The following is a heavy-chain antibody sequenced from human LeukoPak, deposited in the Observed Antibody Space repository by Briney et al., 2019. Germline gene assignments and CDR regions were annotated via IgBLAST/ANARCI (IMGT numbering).Heavy chain of an antibody. Sequence: PGGSLRLSCASSGFTFSDFHMSWIRQAPGKGLEWVAYITSSGRTVYYADSVKGRFTISRDTAKNSLYLQMNSLRAEDTALYYCARDQSVAAPQEAFDIWGQGTMVTVSA. J-gene: IGHJ3*02. CDR2: ITSSGRTV. CDR3: ARDQSVAAPQEAFDI. D-gene: IGHD6-25*01. V-gene: IGHV3-11*01. CDR1: GFTFSDFH.